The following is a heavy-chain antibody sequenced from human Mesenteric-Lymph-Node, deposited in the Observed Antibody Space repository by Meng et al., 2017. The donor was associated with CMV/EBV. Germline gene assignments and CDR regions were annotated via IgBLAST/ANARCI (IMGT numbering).Heavy chain of an antibody. Sequence: ASVKVSCKASGYTFIDYYMHCVRQAPGQGLEWMGWINPNSGGTNYAQKFQGRVTMTRDTSISTAYMELSRLRSDDTAVYYCARGAMIVVVITRSLDPWGQGTLVTVSS. V-gene: IGHV1-2*02. CDR3: ARGAMIVVVITRSLDP. CDR2: INPNSGGT. CDR1: GYTFIDYY. D-gene: IGHD3-22*01. J-gene: IGHJ5*02.